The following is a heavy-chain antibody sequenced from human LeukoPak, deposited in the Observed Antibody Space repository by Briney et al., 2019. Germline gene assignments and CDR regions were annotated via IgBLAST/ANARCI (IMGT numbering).Heavy chain of an antibody. V-gene: IGHV3-23*01. D-gene: IGHD2-15*01. Sequence: PGGSLRLSCAASGFTFSSYAMSWVRQAPGKGLEWVSAISGSGGSTYYADSVKGRFTISRDNSKNTLYLQMNSLRAEDTAVYYCANGRGRGYCSGGSCYPALSYGMDVWGQGTTVTVSS. CDR2: ISGSGGST. CDR3: ANGRGRGYCSGGSCYPALSYGMDV. J-gene: IGHJ6*02. CDR1: GFTFSSYA.